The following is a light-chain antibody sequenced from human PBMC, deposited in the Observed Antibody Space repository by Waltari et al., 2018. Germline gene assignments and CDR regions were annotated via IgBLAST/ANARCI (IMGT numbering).Light chain of an antibody. CDR3: QQYMTYPWT. Sequence: DIQMTQSPSTLSASVGDRVTVTCRASQSLPGSLAWFQQKPGKVPELLIYRASTVKKGVPSRFSGSGSGTEFTLTISSLQPDDLATYYCQQYMTYPWTFGPGTKVEI. V-gene: IGKV1-5*03. CDR2: RAS. J-gene: IGKJ1*01. CDR1: QSLPGS.